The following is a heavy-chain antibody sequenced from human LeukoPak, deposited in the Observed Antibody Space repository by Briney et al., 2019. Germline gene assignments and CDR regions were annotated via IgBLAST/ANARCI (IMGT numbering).Heavy chain of an antibody. CDR3: AREVNYYRYFQH. CDR1: GGSFSGYY. CDR2: INHSGST. D-gene: IGHD3-22*01. Sequence: SETLSLTCAVYGGSFSGYYWSWIRQPPGKGLEWIGEINHSGSTNYNPSLKSRVTTSVDTSKNQFSLKLSSVTAADTAVYFCAREVNYYRYFQHWGQGTLVTVSS. J-gene: IGHJ1*01. V-gene: IGHV4-34*01.